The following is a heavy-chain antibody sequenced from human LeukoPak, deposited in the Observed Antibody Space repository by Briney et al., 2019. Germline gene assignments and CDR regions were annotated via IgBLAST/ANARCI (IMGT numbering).Heavy chain of an antibody. Sequence: PGGSLRLSCAASGFTFSSYAMHWVRQAPGKGLEWVAVISYDGSNKYYADSVKGRFTISRDNSKNTLYLQMNSLRAEDTAVYYCEGVGTGTWGTDAFDIWGQGTMVTVSS. CDR3: EGVGTGTWGTDAFDI. J-gene: IGHJ3*02. CDR1: GFTFSSYA. V-gene: IGHV3-30-3*01. CDR2: ISYDGSNK. D-gene: IGHD1-1*01.